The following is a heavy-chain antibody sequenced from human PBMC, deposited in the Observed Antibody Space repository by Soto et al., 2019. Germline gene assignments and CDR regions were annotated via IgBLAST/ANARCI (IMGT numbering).Heavy chain of an antibody. D-gene: IGHD2-21*01. CDR1: GGSISSSSYY. CDR2: IYYSGST. Sequence: KTSETLSLTCTVSGGSISSSSYYWGWIRQPPGKGLEWIGSIYYSGSTYYNPSLKSRVTISVDTSKNQFSLKLSSVTAADTAVYYCARLVVYYFDYWGQGPLVTVSS. J-gene: IGHJ4*02. CDR3: ARLVVYYFDY. V-gene: IGHV4-39*01.